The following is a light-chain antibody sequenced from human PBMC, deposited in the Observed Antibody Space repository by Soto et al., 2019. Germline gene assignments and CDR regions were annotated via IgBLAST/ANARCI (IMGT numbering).Light chain of an antibody. V-gene: IGKV3-15*01. CDR1: QSVGSN. CDR3: QKYGNFWT. Sequence: EVLMTQSPATLSVSPGERATLSCRASQSVGSNLAWYQHKPGQAPRLLVYGASTRATGIPDRFSGSGSGTDFTLTISRLEPEDFAVYYCQKYGNFWTFGQGTKVDI. CDR2: GAS. J-gene: IGKJ1*01.